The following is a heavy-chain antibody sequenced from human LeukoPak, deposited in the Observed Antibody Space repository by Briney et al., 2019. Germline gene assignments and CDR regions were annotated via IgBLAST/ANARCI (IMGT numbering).Heavy chain of an antibody. V-gene: IGHV4-34*01. Sequence: PSETLSLTCAVYGGSFSGYYWSWIRQPPGKGLEWIGEINHSGSTNYNPSLKSRVSISVDTSKNQFSLKLSSVTAADTAVYYCARVAPYYYGSGSYYNWFDPWGQGTLVTVSS. J-gene: IGHJ5*02. CDR2: INHSGST. CDR1: GGSFSGYY. D-gene: IGHD3-10*01. CDR3: ARVAPYYYGSGSYYNWFDP.